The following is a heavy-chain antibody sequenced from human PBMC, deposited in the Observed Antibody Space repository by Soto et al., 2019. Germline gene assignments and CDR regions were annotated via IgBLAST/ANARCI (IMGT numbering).Heavy chain of an antibody. V-gene: IGHV1-3*05. D-gene: IGHD4-17*01. CDR3: ARESYGGEFAY. CDR1: GYTFTSYA. CDR2: INAGNGNT. Sequence: QVQLVQSGAEEKKPGASVKVSCKASGYTFTSYAMHWVRQAPGQRLEWMGWINAGNGNTKYSQKFQGRVTITRETSASTAYMELSSLRSEDTAVYFCARESYGGEFAYWGQGTLVTVSS. J-gene: IGHJ4*02.